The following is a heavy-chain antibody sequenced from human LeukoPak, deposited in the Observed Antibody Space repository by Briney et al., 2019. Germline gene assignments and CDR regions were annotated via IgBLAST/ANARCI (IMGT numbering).Heavy chain of an antibody. J-gene: IGHJ4*02. CDR1: GFTVSNNY. Sequence: AGGSQRLSCAASGFTVSNNYMSWVRQAPGKGLEWVSVIYIGGGTYYADSVKGRFTISRDNSKNTLYLQMNSLRAEDTAVYYCARDSSGPLYWGQGTLVTVSS. V-gene: IGHV3-66*01. CDR2: IYIGGGT. CDR3: ARDSSGPLY. D-gene: IGHD6-19*01.